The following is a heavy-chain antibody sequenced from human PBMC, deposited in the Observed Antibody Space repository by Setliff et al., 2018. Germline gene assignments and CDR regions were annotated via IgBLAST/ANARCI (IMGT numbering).Heavy chain of an antibody. Sequence: PSETLSLTCTVSADSGGSISSGGYYWSWIRQFPGKGLEWIGYIYYVGTTYYNPSLKSRVMISVDTSKNQFALKLTSVSALDTAVYYFARSPPYGGHRVFDLWGQVTMVTVSS. J-gene: IGHJ3*01. V-gene: IGHV4-31*03. D-gene: IGHD4-17*01. CDR1: ADSGGSISSGGYY. CDR2: IYYVGTT. CDR3: ARSPPYGGHRVFDL.